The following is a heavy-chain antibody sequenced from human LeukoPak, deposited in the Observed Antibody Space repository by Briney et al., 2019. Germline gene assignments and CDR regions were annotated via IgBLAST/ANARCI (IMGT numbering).Heavy chain of an antibody. CDR2: INHSGST. CDR1: GGSFSGYY. Sequence: SETLSLTCAVYGGSFSGYYWSWIRQPPGKGLEWIGEINHSGSTNYNPSLKSRVTISVDTSKNQFSLTLSSVTAADTAVYYCARGAKWLRYFDYWGQGTLLTVSS. D-gene: IGHD5-12*01. CDR3: ARGAKWLRYFDY. J-gene: IGHJ4*02. V-gene: IGHV4-34*01.